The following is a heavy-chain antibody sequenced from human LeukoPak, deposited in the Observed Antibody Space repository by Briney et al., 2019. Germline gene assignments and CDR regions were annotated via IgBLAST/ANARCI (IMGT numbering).Heavy chain of an antibody. D-gene: IGHD4/OR15-4a*01. Sequence: PSETLSLTCTVSGGSISHYYWSWIRQPPGKGPEWIGYIYYTGTTNYNPSLKSRVTISVDTSKSQFSLKLNSVTAADTAVYYCAREDPQTKVPEGMDVWGQGTTVTVSS. V-gene: IGHV4-59*01. CDR2: IYYTGTT. J-gene: IGHJ6*02. CDR1: GGSISHYY. CDR3: AREDPQTKVPEGMDV.